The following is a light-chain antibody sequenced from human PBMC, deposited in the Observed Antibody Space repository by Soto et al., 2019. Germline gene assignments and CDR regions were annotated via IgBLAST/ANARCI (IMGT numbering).Light chain of an antibody. CDR2: GAS. Sequence: DIQMTQSPSTLSASVGDRVTITCRASQNISRWLAWYQQKPGKAPKLLMHGASSLESGVPSRFSGSGSGTEFTLTISSLQPDDFATYYCQQHNTYSRTCGPGTKVDIK. V-gene: IGKV1-5*03. J-gene: IGKJ1*01. CDR3: QQHNTYSRT. CDR1: QNISRW.